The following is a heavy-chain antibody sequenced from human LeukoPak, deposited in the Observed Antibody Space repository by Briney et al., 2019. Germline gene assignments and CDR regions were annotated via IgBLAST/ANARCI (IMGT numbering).Heavy chain of an antibody. V-gene: IGHV3-20*04. D-gene: IGHD3-10*01. CDR2: INWNGGST. Sequence: GGSLRLSCVASGFTFGGYGMSWVRQAPGKGLEWVSGINWNGGSTSYADSVKGRFTISRDNAKNSLYLQMNSLRAEDTAFYYCARGGFGELSHSYYMDVWGKGTTVTVSS. CDR3: ARGGFGELSHSYYMDV. J-gene: IGHJ6*03. CDR1: GFTFGGYG.